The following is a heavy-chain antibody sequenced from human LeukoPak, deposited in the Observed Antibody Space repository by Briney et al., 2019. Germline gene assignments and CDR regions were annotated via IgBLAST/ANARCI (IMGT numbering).Heavy chain of an antibody. V-gene: IGHV3-33*01. CDR3: ASGTIPFTFGEIWSLDY. CDR1: GITFRSYG. D-gene: IGHD3-16*01. Sequence: PGGSLRLSCAASGITFRSYGMHWVRQAPDKGLEWVALIWYDGSKQYYGDSVKGRFTISRDNSKNVLYLEMHSLRAEDTAIYYCASGTIPFTFGEIWSLDYWGQGTLVTVSS. J-gene: IGHJ4*02. CDR2: IWYDGSKQ.